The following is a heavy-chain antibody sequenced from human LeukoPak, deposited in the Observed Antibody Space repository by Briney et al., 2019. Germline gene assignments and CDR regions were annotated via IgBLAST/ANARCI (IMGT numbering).Heavy chain of an antibody. J-gene: IGHJ5*02. V-gene: IGHV3-30*02. CDR1: GFTFSSYG. D-gene: IGHD2-15*01. CDR2: IRYDGSNK. Sequence: GGSLRLSCAASGFTFSSYGMHWVRQAPGKGLEWVAFIRYDGSNKYYADSVKGRFTISRDNSKNTLYLQMNSLRAEDTAVYYCARDSIVVVVAAETVWFDPWGQGTLVTVSS. CDR3: ARDSIVVVVAAETVWFDP.